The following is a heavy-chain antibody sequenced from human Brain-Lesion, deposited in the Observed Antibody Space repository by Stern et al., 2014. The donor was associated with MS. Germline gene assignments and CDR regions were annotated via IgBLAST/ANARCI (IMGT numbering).Heavy chain of an antibody. D-gene: IGHD2-15*01. CDR2: IYYSGNT. V-gene: IGHV4-39*01. CDR1: GGSVSSTSYA. CDR3: AGEEDIRYCSGGSCTGNWFDP. J-gene: IGHJ5*02. Sequence: VQLVESGPGLVKPSETLSLTCTVAGGSVSSTSYAWAWIRQPPGKGLEWIGTIYYSGNTYYSPSLKSRLTISLDTSKNQFSQQLSSVTAADTAVYYCAGEEDIRYCSGGSCTGNWFDPWGQGTLVTVSS.